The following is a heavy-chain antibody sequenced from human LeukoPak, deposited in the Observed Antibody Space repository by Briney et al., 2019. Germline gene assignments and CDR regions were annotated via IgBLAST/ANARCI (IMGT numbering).Heavy chain of an antibody. CDR3: VKHSAPVLAAARFDY. J-gene: IGHJ4*02. CDR2: ISGSGTNT. D-gene: IGHD2-2*01. Sequence: GGSLRLSCAAAGFTFSSYAMSWVRQAPGKGLEWVSVISGSGTNTYYADSVKGRFTISRDNSKNTLYLQMNSLRAEDTALYYCVKHSAPVLAAARFDYWGQGNLVTVSS. CDR1: GFTFSSYA. V-gene: IGHV3-23*01.